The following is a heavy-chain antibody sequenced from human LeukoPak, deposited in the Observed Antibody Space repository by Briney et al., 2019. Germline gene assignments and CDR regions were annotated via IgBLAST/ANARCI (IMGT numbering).Heavy chain of an antibody. J-gene: IGHJ4*02. CDR3: ARAPGRSGRIAARPLSSGYFDY. Sequence: SETLSLTCAVYGGSFSGYYWSWIRQPPGKGLEWIGEINHSGSTNYNPSLKSRVTISVDTSKNQFSLKLSSVTAADTAVYYCARAPGRSGRIAARPLSSGYFDYWGQGTLVTVSS. CDR2: INHSGST. CDR1: GGSFSGYY. D-gene: IGHD6-6*01. V-gene: IGHV4-34*01.